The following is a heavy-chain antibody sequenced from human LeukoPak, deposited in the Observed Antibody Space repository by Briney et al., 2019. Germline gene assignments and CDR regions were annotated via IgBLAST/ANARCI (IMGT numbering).Heavy chain of an antibody. CDR3: ARAHDYGDYGFWFDP. V-gene: IGHV4-59*01. D-gene: IGHD4-17*01. J-gene: IGHJ5*02. CDR1: GGSISSYY. CDR2: IYYSGST. Sequence: PSETLSPTCTVSGGSISSYYWSWIRQPPGKGLEWIGYIYYSGSTNYNPSPKSRVTISVDTSKNQFSLKLSFVTAADTTVYYCARAHDYGDYGFWFDPWGQGTLVTVSS.